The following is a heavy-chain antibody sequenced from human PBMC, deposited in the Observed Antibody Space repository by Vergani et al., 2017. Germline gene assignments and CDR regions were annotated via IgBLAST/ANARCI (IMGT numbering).Heavy chain of an antibody. V-gene: IGHV3-15*01. J-gene: IGHJ4*02. D-gene: IGHD2-21*02. CDR1: GITFKNAW. Sequence: EVQVVESGGGLIKPGGSLRLSCVVSGITFKNAWINWVRQAPGKGLEWIGRIRSKNDGGTADYAAPLKGRFTISRDDSKDSAFLLVNNLKTEDTAVYFCETDYHDYWGQGTLVTGSS. CDR3: ETDYHDY. CDR2: IRSKNDGGTA.